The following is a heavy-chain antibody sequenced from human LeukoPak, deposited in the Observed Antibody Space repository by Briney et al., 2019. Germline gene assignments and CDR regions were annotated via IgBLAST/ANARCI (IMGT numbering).Heavy chain of an antibody. V-gene: IGHV3-13*01. Sequence: GGSLRLSCAASGFTFSSYDMHWVRQATGKGLEWVSAIGTAGDTYYPGSVKGRFTISRENAKNSLYLQMNSLRAEDTAIYYCARDPGTIFDVLNYHFDNWGQGTLVTVSS. CDR2: IGTAGDT. J-gene: IGHJ4*02. D-gene: IGHD3-3*01. CDR1: GFTFSSYD. CDR3: ARDPGTIFDVLNYHFDN.